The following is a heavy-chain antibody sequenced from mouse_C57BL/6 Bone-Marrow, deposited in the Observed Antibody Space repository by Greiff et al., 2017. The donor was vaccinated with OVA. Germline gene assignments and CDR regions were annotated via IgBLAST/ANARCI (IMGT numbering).Heavy chain of an antibody. CDR1: GYTLTDYY. D-gene: IGHD2-2*01. V-gene: IGHV1-19*01. CDR3: ARGYGYDD. Sequence: VQLQQSGPVLLKPGASVKMSCMASGYTLTDYYMNWVKQSHGKSLEWIGVINPFNGGTSYNQKFKGKATLTVDTSSSTASTALNSLTCGGSAVYYCARGYGYDDWGQGALVTVSA. J-gene: IGHJ3*01. CDR2: INPFNGGT.